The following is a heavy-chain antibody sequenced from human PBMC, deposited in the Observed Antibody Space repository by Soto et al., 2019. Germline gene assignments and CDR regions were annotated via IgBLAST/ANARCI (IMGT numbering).Heavy chain of an antibody. CDR1: GGSISSSSYY. D-gene: IGHD6-13*01. V-gene: IGHV4-39*01. CDR3: ATPRRAAAGTGYYYGVDV. J-gene: IGHJ6*02. CDR2: IYYSGST. Sequence: KSSETLSLTCTVSGGSISSSSYYWGWIRQPPGKGLEWIGSIYYSGSTYYNPSLKSRVTISVDTSKNQFSLKLSSVTAADTAVYYCATPRRAAAGTGYYYGVDVWGQGTTVTVSS.